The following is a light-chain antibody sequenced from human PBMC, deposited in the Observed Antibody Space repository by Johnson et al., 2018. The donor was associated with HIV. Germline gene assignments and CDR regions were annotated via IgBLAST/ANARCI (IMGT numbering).Light chain of an antibody. CDR1: NSNIGKSS. CDR2: DND. J-gene: IGLJ1*01. Sequence: QSVLTQPPSVSAAPGQKVTISCSGSNSNIGKSSVSWYQQFPGTAPKLLIYDNDKRPSGIPARFSGSRSGTSATLGITGLQTGDEADYYCGTWETSLSAGGVFGTGTRVTVL. CDR3: GTWETSLSAGGV. V-gene: IGLV1-51*01.